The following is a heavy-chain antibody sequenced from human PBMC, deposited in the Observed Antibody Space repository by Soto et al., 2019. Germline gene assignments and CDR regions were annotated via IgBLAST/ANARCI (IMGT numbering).Heavy chain of an antibody. Sequence: QVQLVESGGGVVQPGRSLRLSCAASGFTFSSYGMHWVRQAPGKGLEWVAVISYVGSNKYYADSVKGRFTISRDNSKNTLYLQMNSLRAEDTAVYYCAKDSEDIVVVVAATPIDYWGQGTLVTVSS. V-gene: IGHV3-30*18. CDR1: GFTFSSYG. CDR2: ISYVGSNK. D-gene: IGHD2-15*01. CDR3: AKDSEDIVVVVAATPIDY. J-gene: IGHJ4*02.